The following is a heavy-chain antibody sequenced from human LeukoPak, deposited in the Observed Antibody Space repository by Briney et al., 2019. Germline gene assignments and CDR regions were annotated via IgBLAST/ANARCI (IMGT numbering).Heavy chain of an antibody. Sequence: PSETLSLTCTVSGGSLSSYYWSWIRQPPGKGLEWIGYIYYSGSTNYNPSLKSRVTISVDTSKNQFSLKLSSVTAADTAVYYCARLGVTQPWGVGWFDPWGQGTLVTVSS. CDR3: ARLGVTQPWGVGWFDP. CDR1: GGSLSSYY. V-gene: IGHV4-59*01. J-gene: IGHJ5*02. D-gene: IGHD3-16*01. CDR2: IYYSGST.